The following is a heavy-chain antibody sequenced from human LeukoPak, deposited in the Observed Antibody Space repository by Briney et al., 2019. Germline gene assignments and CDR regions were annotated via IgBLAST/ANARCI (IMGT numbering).Heavy chain of an antibody. CDR2: IIPILGIA. V-gene: IGHV1-69*04. D-gene: IGHD2-2*01. J-gene: IGHJ5*02. CDR1: GGTFSSYA. CDR3: ARGGEVVPAQFDP. Sequence: SVKVSCKASGGTFSSYAISWVRQAPGQGLEWMGRIIPILGIANYAQKFQGRVTITADKSTSTAYMELSSPRSEDTAVYYCARGGEVVPAQFDPWGQGTLVTVSS.